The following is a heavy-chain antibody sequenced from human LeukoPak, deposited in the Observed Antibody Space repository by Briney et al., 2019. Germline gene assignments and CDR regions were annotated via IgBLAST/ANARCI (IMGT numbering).Heavy chain of an antibody. CDR3: AKDLVELELPLWYFDL. CDR1: GFTFDDYA. J-gene: IGHJ2*01. Sequence: GGSLRLSCAASGFTFDDYAMHWVRQAPGKGLEWVSGISWNSGSIGYADSVKGRFTISRDNAKNSLYLQMNSLRAEDTAVYYCAKDLVELELPLWYFDLWGRGTLVTVSS. CDR2: ISWNSGSI. V-gene: IGHV3-9*01. D-gene: IGHD1-7*01.